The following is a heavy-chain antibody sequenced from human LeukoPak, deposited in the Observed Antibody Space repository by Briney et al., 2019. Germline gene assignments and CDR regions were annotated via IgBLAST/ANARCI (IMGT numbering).Heavy chain of an antibody. J-gene: IGHJ6*02. V-gene: IGHV4-39*01. CDR3: ARQRDYYYYGMDV. CDR2: IYYSGST. Sequence: SETLSLTCTVSGGSISSSSYYWGWIRQPPGKGLEWIRSIYYSGSTYYNPSLKSRVTISVDTSKNQFSLKLSSVTAADTAVYYCARQRDYYYYGMDVWGQGTTVTVSS. CDR1: GGSISSSSYY.